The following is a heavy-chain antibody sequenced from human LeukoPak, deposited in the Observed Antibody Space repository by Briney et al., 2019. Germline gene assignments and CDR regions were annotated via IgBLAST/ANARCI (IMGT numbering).Heavy chain of an antibody. J-gene: IGHJ4*02. CDR3: ATDRRHGDPLQGRY. CDR2: FDPEDGET. CDR1: GYTLTELS. Sequence: GASVKVSFKVSGYTLTELSMHWVRQAPGKGLEWMGGFDPEDGETIYAQKFQGRVTMTEDTSTDTAYMELSSLRSEDTAVYYCATDRRHGDPLQGRYWGQGTLVTVSS. D-gene: IGHD4-17*01. V-gene: IGHV1-24*01.